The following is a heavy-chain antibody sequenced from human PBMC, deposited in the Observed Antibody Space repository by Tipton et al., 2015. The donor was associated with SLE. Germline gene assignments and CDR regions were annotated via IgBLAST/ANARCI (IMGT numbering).Heavy chain of an antibody. CDR3: ARQLGGKSDH. CDR1: GGSISRSGFH. Sequence: GLMKPSETLSLTCTVSGGSISRSGFHWGWIRQPPGKGLEWIGMIYYNGNTYYNPSLKSRLTISADTSKNQFSLKLSSVTAADTAVYYCARQLGGKSDHWSQGTLVTVSS. D-gene: IGHD3-3*02. CDR2: IYYNGNT. J-gene: IGHJ4*02. V-gene: IGHV4-39*01.